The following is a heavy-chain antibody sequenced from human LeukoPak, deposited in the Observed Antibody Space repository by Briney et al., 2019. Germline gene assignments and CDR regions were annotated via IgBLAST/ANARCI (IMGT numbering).Heavy chain of an antibody. V-gene: IGHV1-18*01. Sequence: ASVKVSCKASGYTFTSYGISWVRQAPGQGLEWMGWISAYNGNTNYAQKLQGRVTMTRDTSISTAYMELSRLRSDDTAVYYCARDLTASSSFFYYYYYMDVWGKGTTVTVSS. CDR2: ISAYNGNT. J-gene: IGHJ6*03. D-gene: IGHD6-13*01. CDR1: GYTFTSYG. CDR3: ARDLTASSSFFYYYYYMDV.